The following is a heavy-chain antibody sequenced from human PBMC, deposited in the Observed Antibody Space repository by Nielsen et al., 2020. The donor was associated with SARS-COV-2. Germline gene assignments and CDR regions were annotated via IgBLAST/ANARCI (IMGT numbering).Heavy chain of an antibody. J-gene: IGHJ4*02. V-gene: IGHV3-33*06. CDR2: MLADGATE. CDR1: GFTFSFYD. CDR3: AKDLGPDAGYTVFNDYFDN. Sequence: GESLKISCAASGFTFSFYDIHWVRQAPGEGLEWVAVMLADGATEHYAESVKGRFTVSRDASKNTVYLQMNSLRAADSAVYYCAKDLGPDAGYTVFNDYFDNWGQGTLVTVSS. D-gene: IGHD5/OR15-5a*01.